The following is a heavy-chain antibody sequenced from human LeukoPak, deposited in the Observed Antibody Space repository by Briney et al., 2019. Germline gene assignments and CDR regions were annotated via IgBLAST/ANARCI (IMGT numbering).Heavy chain of an antibody. CDR1: GFTFSSYW. J-gene: IGHJ4*02. CDR3: AREYCSGSSCYTKGFDY. CDR2: IKEDGSEK. Sequence: GGSLRLSCAASGFTFSSYWMSWVRQAPGKGLEWVANIKEDGSEKHYVDSVKGRLTISRDNAKKSVFLQMNSLRAEDTGVYYCAREYCSGSSCYTKGFDYWGQGTLATVSS. V-gene: IGHV3-7*01. D-gene: IGHD2-2*02.